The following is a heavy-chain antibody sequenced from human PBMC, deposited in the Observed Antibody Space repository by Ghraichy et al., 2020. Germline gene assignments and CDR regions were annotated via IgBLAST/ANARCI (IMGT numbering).Heavy chain of an antibody. CDR1: GFTFSSYW. J-gene: IGHJ6*02. Sequence: GGSLRLSCAASGFTFSSYWMSWVRQAPGKGLEWVANIKPEGSEKYYVDSVKGRFTISRDNAKNSLYLQMNSMRAEDTAGYYCASSDFVEWLLYYYCMDVWGQGTTVTVSS. D-gene: IGHD3-3*01. CDR2: IKPEGSEK. V-gene: IGHV3-7*01. CDR3: ASSDFVEWLLYYYCMDV.